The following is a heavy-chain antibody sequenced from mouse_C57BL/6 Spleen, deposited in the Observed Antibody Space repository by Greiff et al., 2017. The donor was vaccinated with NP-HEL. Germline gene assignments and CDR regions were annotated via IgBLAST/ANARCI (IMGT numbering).Heavy chain of an antibody. D-gene: IGHD1-1*01. CDR3: ARYDYGSRYCDY. J-gene: IGHJ2*01. CDR1: GYTFTSYW. CDR2: IYPGSGST. V-gene: IGHV1-55*01. Sequence: VQLQQPGAELVKPGASVKMSCKASGYTFTSYWITWVKQRPGQGLEWIGDIYPGSGSTNYNEKFKSKATLTVDTSSSTAYMQLSSLTSEDSAVYSCARYDYGSRYCDYWGQGTTLTVSS.